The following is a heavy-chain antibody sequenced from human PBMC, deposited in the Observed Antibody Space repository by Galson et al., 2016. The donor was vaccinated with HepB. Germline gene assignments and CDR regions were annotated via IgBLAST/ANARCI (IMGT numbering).Heavy chain of an antibody. CDR3: ARVSSSWFSFYFDS. CDR1: GYMFTSYS. Sequence: SVKVSCKASGYMFTSYSVHWVRQAPGQRLEWMGWINAGNGNTKYSQKFQDRVTITRDTSASTAYMELSRLRSEDTAVYYCARVSSSWFSFYFDSWDQGTLVTVSS. CDR2: INAGNGNT. D-gene: IGHD6-13*01. J-gene: IGHJ4*02. V-gene: IGHV1-3*01.